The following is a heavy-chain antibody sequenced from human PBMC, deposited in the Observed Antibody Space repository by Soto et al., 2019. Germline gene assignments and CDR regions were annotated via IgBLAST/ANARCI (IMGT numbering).Heavy chain of an antibody. CDR1: GYTFTSYD. CDR3: ARGLQIEAAGMDWFDP. CDR2: MNPNSGNT. Sequence: QVQLVQSGAEVKKPGASVKVSCKASGYTFTSYDINWVRQATGQGLEWMGWMNPNSGNTGYAQKFQGKVTMTRNTSISTAYMELSSRRSDDTAVYYCARGLQIEAAGMDWFDPWGQGTLVTVSS. V-gene: IGHV1-8*01. J-gene: IGHJ5*02. D-gene: IGHD6-13*01.